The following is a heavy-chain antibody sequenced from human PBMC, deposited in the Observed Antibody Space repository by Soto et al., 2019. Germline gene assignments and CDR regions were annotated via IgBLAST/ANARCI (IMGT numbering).Heavy chain of an antibody. D-gene: IGHD3-3*01. J-gene: IGHJ6*02. CDR2: IYYSGST. CDR1: GGSISSYY. Sequence: ETLSLTCTVSGGSISSYYWSWIRQPPGKGLEWIGYIYYSGSTNYNPSLKSRVTISVDTSKNQFSLKLSSVTAADTAVYYCARDSGTRYYDFWSGSRQDYYYYYGMDVWGQGTTVTVSS. CDR3: ARDSGTRYYDFWSGSRQDYYYYYGMDV. V-gene: IGHV4-59*01.